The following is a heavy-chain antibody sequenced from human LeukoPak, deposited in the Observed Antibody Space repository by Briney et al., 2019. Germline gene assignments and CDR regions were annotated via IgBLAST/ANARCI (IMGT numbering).Heavy chain of an antibody. CDR2: ISYDGSNK. CDR1: GFTFSSYG. Sequence: GRSLRLSCAASGFTFSSYGMHWVRQAPGKGLEWVAVISYDGSNKYYADSVKGRFTISRDNSKNTLYLQMNSLRAEDTAVYYCARDESWFDPWGQGTLVTVSS. CDR3: ARDESWFDP. J-gene: IGHJ5*02. V-gene: IGHV3-30*03.